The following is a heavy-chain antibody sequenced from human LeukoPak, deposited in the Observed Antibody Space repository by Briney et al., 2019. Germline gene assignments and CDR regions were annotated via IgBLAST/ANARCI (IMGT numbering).Heavy chain of an antibody. CDR2: IYTSGST. Sequence: PSETLSLTCTVSGGSISSYYWSWIRQPAGKGLEWIGRIYTSGSTNYNPSLKSRVTMSVDTSKNQFPLKLSSVAAADTAVYYCARDSTGATREGYFDYWGQGTLVTVSS. D-gene: IGHD1-26*01. CDR3: ARDSTGATREGYFDY. CDR1: GGSISSYY. V-gene: IGHV4-4*07. J-gene: IGHJ4*02.